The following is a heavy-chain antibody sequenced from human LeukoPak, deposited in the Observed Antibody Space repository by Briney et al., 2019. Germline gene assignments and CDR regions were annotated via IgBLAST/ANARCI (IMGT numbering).Heavy chain of an antibody. CDR1: GGSISSSSYY. Sequence: SETLPLTCTVSGGSISSSSYYWGWIRQPPGKGLEWIGSIYYSGSTYYNPSLKSRVTISVDTAKNQFSLKLSSVTAADTAVYYCARLSAWFGELLDAFDIWGQGTMVTVSS. D-gene: IGHD3-10*01. CDR2: IYYSGST. CDR3: ARLSAWFGELLDAFDI. J-gene: IGHJ3*02. V-gene: IGHV4-39*01.